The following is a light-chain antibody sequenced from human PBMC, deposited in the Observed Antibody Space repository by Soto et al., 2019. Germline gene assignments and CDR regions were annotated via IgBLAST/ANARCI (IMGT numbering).Light chain of an antibody. CDR1: QSVSNP. CDR2: DTS. CDR3: QLRSVWIA. V-gene: IGKV3-11*01. Sequence: NVLTESPATLSLSPGKRATLSCRASQSVSNPLAWLHHNPGQAPRYPTSDTSTRPTGIPAKFTGTETGTNFTLPSSRRAPEDFTLQYSQLRSVWIAFVQGTLLEIK. J-gene: IGKJ5*01.